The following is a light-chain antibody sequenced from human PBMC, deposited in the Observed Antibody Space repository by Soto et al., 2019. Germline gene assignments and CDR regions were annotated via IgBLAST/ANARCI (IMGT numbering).Light chain of an antibody. CDR3: QQLIEYPIT. Sequence: DIQLTQSPSFLSASVGDRVTITCRASQGLSSYLAWYQQKPGKAPKLLIYGASTLPSGVPPRFSGSGSGTEFTLTITNLQPEDFTTYYCQQLIEYPITFGQGTRLEIE. V-gene: IGKV1-9*01. J-gene: IGKJ5*01. CDR1: QGLSSY. CDR2: GAS.